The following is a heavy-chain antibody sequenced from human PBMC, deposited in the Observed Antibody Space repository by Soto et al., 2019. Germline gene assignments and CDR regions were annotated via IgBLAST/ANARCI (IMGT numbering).Heavy chain of an antibody. CDR1: GGSISSSSYL. J-gene: IGHJ6*02. D-gene: IGHD2-15*01. V-gene: IGHV4-39*01. CDR2: IYYSGTT. CDR3: ARQEGGGRSYYGMDV. Sequence: SETLSLTCTVSGGSISSSSYLWGWIRQPPGKGLEWIANIYYSGTTYYNPSLKSRVTISVDTSKNELSLKLSSVTAADTAIYYCARQEGGGRSYYGMDVWGQGTTVTVSS.